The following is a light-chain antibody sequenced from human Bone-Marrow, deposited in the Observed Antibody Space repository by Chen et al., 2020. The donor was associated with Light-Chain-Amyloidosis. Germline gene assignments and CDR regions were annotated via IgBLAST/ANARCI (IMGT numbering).Light chain of an antibody. CDR3: QQYGTSPLT. CDR2: GSS. CDR1: QTISSNY. Sequence: EIVLTHPPGPLLLSPGEGANLPCRASQTISSNYLTWYQQKFGQAPRLLIYGSSSRATGLPDRFTGSGSGTDFTLTINRLEPEDFAMYYCQQYGTSPLTFGGGTKVEIK. V-gene: IGKV3-20*01. J-gene: IGKJ4*01.